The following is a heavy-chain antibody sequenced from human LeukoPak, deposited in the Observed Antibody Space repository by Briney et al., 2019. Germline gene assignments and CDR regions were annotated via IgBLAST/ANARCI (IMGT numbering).Heavy chain of an antibody. CDR1: GYSISSGYY. J-gene: IGHJ1*01. CDR3: ARSYAPAV. V-gene: IGHV4-38-2*02. CDR2: IYHSGST. Sequence: PSETLSLTCTVSGYSISSGYYWGWIRQPPGKGLEWIGSIYHSGSTYYNPSLKSRVTMSLDKSKNQFSLNLNSVTAADTAVYYCARSYAPAVWGQGTLVTVSS.